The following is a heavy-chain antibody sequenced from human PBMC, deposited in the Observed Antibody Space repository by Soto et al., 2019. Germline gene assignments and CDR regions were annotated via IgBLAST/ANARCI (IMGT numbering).Heavy chain of an antibody. V-gene: IGHV4-39*01. CDR2: IHYSGST. Sequence: QLQLQESGPGLVKPSETLSLTCTVSGDSVTISDYYWGWIRQPPGKGLEWIGSIHYSGSTYYNPSLKIRVTISGDPSKKKFSLKLTSVTAADAAVYYCAAHDSGGYYAEYWGQGTLVTVSA. CDR3: AAHDSGGYYAEY. CDR1: GDSVTISDYY. D-gene: IGHD3-22*01. J-gene: IGHJ4*02.